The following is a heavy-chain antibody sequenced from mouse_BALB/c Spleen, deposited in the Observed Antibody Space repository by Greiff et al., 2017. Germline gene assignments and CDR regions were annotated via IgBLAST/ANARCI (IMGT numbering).Heavy chain of an antibody. J-gene: IGHJ3*01. V-gene: IGHV1-9*01. Sequence: VMLVESGAELMKPGASVKISCKATGYTFSSYWIEWVKQRPGHGLEWIGEILPGSGSTNYNEKFKGKATFTADTSSNTAYMQLSSLTSEDSAVYYCARWLRRFAYWGQGTLVTVSA. CDR3: ARWLRRFAY. CDR2: ILPGSGST. D-gene: IGHD2-2*01. CDR1: GYTFSSYW.